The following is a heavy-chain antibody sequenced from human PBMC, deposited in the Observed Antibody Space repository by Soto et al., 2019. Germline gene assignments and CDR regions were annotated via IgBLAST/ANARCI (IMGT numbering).Heavy chain of an antibody. J-gene: IGHJ4*02. CDR3: TKSMSSRYGDYSGLDS. CDR1: GFTFSSYT. D-gene: IGHD4-17*01. Sequence: GGSLRLSCAASGFTFSSYTMNWVRQAPGKGLEWLSSITTTSNYIYYADSVKGRFTISRDNAKNSLYLQMNNLRAEDTAVYFCTKSMSSRYGDYSGLDSWGQGTLVTVSS. V-gene: IGHV3-21*01. CDR2: ITTTSNYI.